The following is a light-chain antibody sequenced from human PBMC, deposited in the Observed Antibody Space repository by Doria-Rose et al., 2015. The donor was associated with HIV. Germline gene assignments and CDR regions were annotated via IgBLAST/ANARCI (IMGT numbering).Light chain of an antibody. J-gene: IGKJ3*01. CDR3: QQYYDTPS. Sequence: DIRVTQSPESLGMSLGERATLNCKSNQSLLYTSKNYLAWYQQKPGQPPKLLIYWASTLQSGVPARFSGSGSGTDFTLTISSLGAEDVAVYYCQQYYDTPSFGPGTTVDIK. CDR1: QSLLYTSKNY. V-gene: IGKV4-1*01. CDR2: WAS.